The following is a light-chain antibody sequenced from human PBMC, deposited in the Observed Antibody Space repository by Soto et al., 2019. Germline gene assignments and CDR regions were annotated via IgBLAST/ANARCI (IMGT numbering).Light chain of an antibody. CDR2: AAS. CDR3: HSRA. CDR1: QSISRY. V-gene: IGKV1-39*01. Sequence: DIQMTQSPSPLSASVGDRVTVTCRASQSISRYLNWYQQKPGNAPKLLIYAASNLQSGVPSRFSGSGSGTDFTLTISSLQPDDFATYYCHSRAFGQGTRLEIK. J-gene: IGKJ5*01.